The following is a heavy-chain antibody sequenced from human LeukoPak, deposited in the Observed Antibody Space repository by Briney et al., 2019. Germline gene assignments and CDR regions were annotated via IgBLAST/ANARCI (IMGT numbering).Heavy chain of an antibody. J-gene: IGHJ3*02. CDR1: GGSISSYY. Sequence: SETLSLTCAVSGGSISSYYWSWIRQPAGKGLEWIGRIYTSGSTNYNPSLKSRVTMSVDTSKNQFSLKLSSVTAADTAVYYCARDQAVLYYYDSSGHDAFDIWGQGTMVTVSS. CDR2: IYTSGST. V-gene: IGHV4-4*07. CDR3: ARDQAVLYYYDSSGHDAFDI. D-gene: IGHD3-22*01.